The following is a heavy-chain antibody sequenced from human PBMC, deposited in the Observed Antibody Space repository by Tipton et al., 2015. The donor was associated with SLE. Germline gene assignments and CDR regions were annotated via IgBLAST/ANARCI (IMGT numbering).Heavy chain of an antibody. CDR3: ARVHLLRYFDWLFGYYFDY. Sequence: SLRLSCAASGFTFSRYAMSWVRQAPGKGLEWVSVISGSGGSTYYADSVKGRFTISRDNPKNTLYLQMNSLRAEDTAVYYCARVHLLRYFDWLFGYYFDYWGQGTLVTVSS. D-gene: IGHD3-9*01. CDR2: ISGSGGST. CDR1: GFTFSRYA. J-gene: IGHJ4*02. V-gene: IGHV3-23*01.